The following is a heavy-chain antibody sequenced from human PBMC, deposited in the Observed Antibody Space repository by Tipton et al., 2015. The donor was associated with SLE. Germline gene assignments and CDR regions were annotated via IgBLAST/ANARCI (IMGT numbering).Heavy chain of an antibody. Sequence: TLSLTCTVSGGSISSYYWSWIRQPPGKGLEWIGYIYYSGSTNYNPSLKSRVTISVDTSKNQFSLKLSSVTAADTAVYYCAIESSWDPLFDYWGQGTLVTVSS. CDR1: GGSISSYY. V-gene: IGHV4-59*01. J-gene: IGHJ4*02. CDR3: AIESSWDPLFDY. D-gene: IGHD6-13*01. CDR2: IYYSGST.